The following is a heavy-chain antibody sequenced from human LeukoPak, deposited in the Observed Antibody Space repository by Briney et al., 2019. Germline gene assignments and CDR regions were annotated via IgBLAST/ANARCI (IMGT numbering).Heavy chain of an antibody. CDR3: ARRIFGVVIMGY. Sequence: ASVKVSCKXSGYTFTSYDINWVRQATGQGLERMGWMNPNSGNTGYAQKFQGSVTMTRNTSISTAYMELSSLRSEDTAVYYCARRIFGVVIMGYWGQGTLVTVSS. CDR2: MNPNSGNT. J-gene: IGHJ4*02. D-gene: IGHD3-3*01. V-gene: IGHV1-8*01. CDR1: GYTFTSYD.